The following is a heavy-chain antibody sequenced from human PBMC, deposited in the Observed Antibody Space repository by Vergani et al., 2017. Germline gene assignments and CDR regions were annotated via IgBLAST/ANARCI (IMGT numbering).Heavy chain of an antibody. CDR1: GFSFSRYS. D-gene: IGHD2-2*02. CDR2: ISSSSSYI. J-gene: IGHJ6*03. V-gene: IGHV3-21*01. Sequence: EVQLVESGGGLVKPGGSLRLSCAASGFSFSRYSMNWVRQAPWKGLEWVSSISSSSSYIYYADSLKGQFTISRDNAKNSLYLQMNSLRVEDTAMYYSARYVGECSSNSCYTGVYYMGVWGKGNT. CDR3: ARYVGECSSNSCYTGVYYMGV.